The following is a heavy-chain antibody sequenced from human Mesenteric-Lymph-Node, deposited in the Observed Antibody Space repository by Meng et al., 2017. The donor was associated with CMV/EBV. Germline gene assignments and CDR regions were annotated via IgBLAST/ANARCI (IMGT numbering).Heavy chain of an antibody. CDR2: ISYDGSNK. CDR3: AETARVPTAPRRYYYYYGMDV. V-gene: IGHV3-30*04. Sequence: GESLKISCAASGFTFSSYAMHWVRQAPGKGLEWVAVISYDGSNKYYADSVEGRFTISRDKSKNTLSLQMSSLRVEDSAVYYCAETARVPTAPRRYYYYYGMDVWGQGTTVTVSS. CDR1: GFTFSSYA. J-gene: IGHJ6*02. D-gene: IGHD2-2*01.